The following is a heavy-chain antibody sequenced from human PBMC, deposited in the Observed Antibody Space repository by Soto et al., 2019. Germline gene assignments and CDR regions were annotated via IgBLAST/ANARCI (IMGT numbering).Heavy chain of an antibody. D-gene: IGHD1-26*01. CDR2: IKEDGSEK. J-gene: IGHJ4*02. V-gene: IGHV3-7*03. CDR1: GFTLSSFW. CDR3: ASYRTLGC. Sequence: EVQLVESGGGLVQPGGSLRLSCAASGFTLSSFWMSWVRQAPGKGLEWVASIKEDGSEKTYVDSVKGRFSISRDNAKNSLYLQMHSLRAEDAAVYYCASYRTLGCWGQGTPVTVSS.